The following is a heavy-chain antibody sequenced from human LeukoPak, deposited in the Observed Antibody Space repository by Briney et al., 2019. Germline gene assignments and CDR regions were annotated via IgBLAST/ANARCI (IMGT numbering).Heavy chain of an antibody. V-gene: IGHV3-53*01. CDR3: ARDAGYSSSWYRDAFDI. Sequence: GGSLRLSCAASGFTVSSNYMSWVRQAPGKGLEWVSVIYSGGSTYYADSVKGRFTSSRDNAKHSLYLQMNSLTAEDTAVYYCARDAGYSSSWYRDAFDIWGRGTMVTVSS. J-gene: IGHJ3*02. CDR1: GFTVSSNY. D-gene: IGHD6-13*01. CDR2: IYSGGST.